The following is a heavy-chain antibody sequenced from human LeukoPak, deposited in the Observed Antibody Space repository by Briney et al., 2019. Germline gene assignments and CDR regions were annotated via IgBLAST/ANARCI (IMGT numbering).Heavy chain of an antibody. CDR3: AREEIICSSSSCPLDY. D-gene: IGHD2-15*01. CDR2: INPNSGGT. Sequence: GASVKVSCKASGYTFTGYYMHWVRQAPGQGLEWVGWINPNSGGTSYTQKFQGWVTMTRDTSISTAYMELSRLRSDDTAVYYCAREEIICSSSSCPLDYWGQGTLVTVSS. CDR1: GYTFTGYY. J-gene: IGHJ4*02. V-gene: IGHV1-2*04.